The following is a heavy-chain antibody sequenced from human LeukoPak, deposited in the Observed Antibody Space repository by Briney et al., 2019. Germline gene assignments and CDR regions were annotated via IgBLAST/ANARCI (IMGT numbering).Heavy chain of an antibody. CDR2: IYTSGST. CDR3: ARGRGYCSSTSCARPLDY. CDR1: GGSISRGSYY. D-gene: IGHD2-2*01. Sequence: SETLSLTCTVSGGSISRGSYYWSWIRQPAGKGLEWIGRIYTSGSTNYNPSLKSRVTISVDTSKNQFSLKLSSVTAADTAVYYCARGRGYCSSTSCARPLDYWGQGTLVTVSS. J-gene: IGHJ4*02. V-gene: IGHV4-61*02.